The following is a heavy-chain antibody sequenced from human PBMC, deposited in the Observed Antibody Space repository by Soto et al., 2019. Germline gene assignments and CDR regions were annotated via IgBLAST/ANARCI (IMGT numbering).Heavy chain of an antibody. V-gene: IGHV6-1*01. D-gene: IGHD1-7*01. Sequence: PSETLSLTCAISGDSVSSNSAVWNWIRQSPSRGLEWLGRTYYRSKWYNDYAVSVKSRITINPDTSKNQFSLQLNSVTPEDTAVYYCARVRNYVEYYYYGMDVWGQGTTVTVSS. CDR2: TYYRSKWYN. CDR3: ARVRNYVEYYYYGMDV. CDR1: GDSVSSNSAV. J-gene: IGHJ6*02.